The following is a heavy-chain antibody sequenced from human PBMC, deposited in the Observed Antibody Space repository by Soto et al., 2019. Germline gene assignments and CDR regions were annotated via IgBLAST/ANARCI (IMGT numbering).Heavy chain of an antibody. J-gene: IGHJ4*02. D-gene: IGHD6-13*01. CDR2: ISYDGSDK. V-gene: IGHV3-30*03. CDR1: GFTFSSYG. Sequence: ESGGGVFQPGRSLRLSCAASGFTFSSYGMHWVHQAPGKGLEWGALISYDGSDKYYADSVKGRFTISRDTSKNTLYLQMNRLRVEDTAVYYCGAGQDFSAYWVQGTLVTVSS. CDR3: GAGQDFSAY.